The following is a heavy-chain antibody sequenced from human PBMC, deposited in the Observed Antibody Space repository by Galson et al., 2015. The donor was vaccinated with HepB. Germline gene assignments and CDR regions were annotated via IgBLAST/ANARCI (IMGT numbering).Heavy chain of an antibody. CDR1: GGSISSYY. V-gene: IGHV4-59*08. J-gene: IGHJ5*02. CDR2: IYYSGST. Sequence: ETLSLTCTVSGGSISSYYWSWIRQPPGKGLEWIGYIYYSGSTNYNPSLKSRVTISVDTSKNQFSLKLSSVTAADTAVYYCARGSVKQDVFPVHDNWFDPWGQGTLVTVSS. D-gene: IGHD1-1*01. CDR3: ARGSVKQDVFPVHDNWFDP.